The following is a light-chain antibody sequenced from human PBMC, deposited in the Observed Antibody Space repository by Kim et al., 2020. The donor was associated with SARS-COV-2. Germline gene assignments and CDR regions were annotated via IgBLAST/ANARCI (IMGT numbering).Light chain of an antibody. CDR1: SLRSYY. V-gene: IGLV3-19*01. Sequence: SSELTQDPAVSVAVGQTVTITCQGDSLRSYYASWYQQKPGQAPVLVIYGRNNRPSGIPERFSGSTSGNTASLTITGAQAEEEADYYCNSRDTSGKVLFGGGTKVTVL. CDR2: GRN. CDR3: NSRDTSGKVL. J-gene: IGLJ2*01.